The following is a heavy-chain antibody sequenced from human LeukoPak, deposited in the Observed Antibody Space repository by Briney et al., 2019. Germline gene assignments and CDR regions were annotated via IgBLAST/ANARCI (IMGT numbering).Heavy chain of an antibody. CDR2: ISAYNGDT. CDR1: GYTFTSYG. J-gene: IGHJ6*02. V-gene: IGHV1-18*01. Sequence: WASVKVSCKASGYTFTSYGISWVRQAPGQGLEWMGWISAYNGDTNYAQKLQGRVTMTTDTSTSTAYMELRSLRSDDTAVYYCARDEVVPAASGWIYRYYYYYGMDVWGQGTTVTVSS. CDR3: ARDEVVPAASGWIYRYYYYYGMDV. D-gene: IGHD2-2*01.